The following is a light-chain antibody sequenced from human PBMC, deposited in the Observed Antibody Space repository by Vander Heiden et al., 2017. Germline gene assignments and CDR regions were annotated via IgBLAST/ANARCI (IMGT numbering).Light chain of an antibody. Sequence: QSVLTQPPSASGTPGQRVTISCSGSSSNIGSNYVYWYQQLPGTAPKLLIYRNNQRPSGFPDRFSGSKSGTSASLAISGLRSEDEADYYCAAWDDSLSGLFGGGTKPTVL. J-gene: IGLJ3*02. CDR3: AAWDDSLSGL. CDR1: SSNIGSNY. V-gene: IGLV1-47*01. CDR2: RNN.